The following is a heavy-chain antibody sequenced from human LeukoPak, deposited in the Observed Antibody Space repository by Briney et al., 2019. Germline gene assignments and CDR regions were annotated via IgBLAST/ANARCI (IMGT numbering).Heavy chain of an antibody. J-gene: IGHJ5*02. D-gene: IGHD3-10*01. CDR1: GGSFSGYY. V-gene: IGHV4-34*01. CDR2: INHSGST. Sequence: PSETLSLTCAVYGGSFSGYYWSWIRQPPGKGLEWIGEINHSGSTNYNPSLKSQVTISVDTSKNQFSLKLSSVTAADTAVYYCARRSVRGVIPSWGQGTLVTVSS. CDR3: ARRSVRGVIPS.